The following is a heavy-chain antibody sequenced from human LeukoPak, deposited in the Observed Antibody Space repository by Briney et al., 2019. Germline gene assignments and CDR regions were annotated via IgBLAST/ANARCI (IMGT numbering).Heavy chain of an antibody. CDR1: GYSFTNHW. V-gene: IGHV5-51*01. J-gene: IGHJ4*02. CDR2: IYPGDSDT. CDR3: ARLPQWGGTYHFDY. D-gene: IGHD1-26*01. Sequence: GESLKISCKGSGYSFTNHWIGWVRHMPGKGLEWMGIIYPGDSDTRYSPSSQGQVTISADKSISTAYLQWSSLKASDTAMYYCARLPQWGGTYHFDYWGQGTLLTVSS.